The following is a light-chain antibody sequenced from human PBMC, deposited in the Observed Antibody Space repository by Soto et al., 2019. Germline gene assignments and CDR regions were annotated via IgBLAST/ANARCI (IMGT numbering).Light chain of an antibody. Sequence: EIVLTQSPGTLSLSPGERATLSCRASQSVSSSLAWYQQKPGQAPRLLIYGASSRATGIPDRFSGSGSGTDFTLILSRLESEDFAVYYCQQYAVSTRTFGHGTTVEVK. CDR2: GAS. CDR3: QQYAVSTRT. V-gene: IGKV3-20*01. CDR1: QSVSSS. J-gene: IGKJ1*01.